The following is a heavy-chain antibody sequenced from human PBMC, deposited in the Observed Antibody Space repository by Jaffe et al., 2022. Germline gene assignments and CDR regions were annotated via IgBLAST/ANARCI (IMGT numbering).Heavy chain of an antibody. D-gene: IGHD6-13*01. CDR1: GGSISSSNW. CDR3: ARNPYSSSWYGYYYMDV. CDR2: IYHSGST. V-gene: IGHV4-4*02. Sequence: QVQLQESGPGLVKPSGTLSLTCAVSGGSISSSNWWSWIRQPPGKGLEWIGEIYHSGSTNYNPSLKSRVTISVDKSKNQFSLKLSSVTAADTAVYYCARNPYSSSWYGYYYMDVWGKGTTVTVSS. J-gene: IGHJ6*03.